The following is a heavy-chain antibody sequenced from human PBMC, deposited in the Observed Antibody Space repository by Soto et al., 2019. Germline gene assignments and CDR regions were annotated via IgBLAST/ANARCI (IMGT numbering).Heavy chain of an antibody. J-gene: IGHJ4*02. D-gene: IGHD6-19*01. CDR3: SRHLKAVAAAMAY. Sequence: PSETLSLTCSVSGDSITTNGYYWGWIRQPPGKGLQWIGNVYSTGSTFSHPSLTSRVFISVDTSKNKFSLRLTSVTAADTAVYYCSRHLKAVAAAMAYWGQGIPVPVSS. CDR1: GDSITTNGYY. CDR2: VYSTGST. V-gene: IGHV4-39*01.